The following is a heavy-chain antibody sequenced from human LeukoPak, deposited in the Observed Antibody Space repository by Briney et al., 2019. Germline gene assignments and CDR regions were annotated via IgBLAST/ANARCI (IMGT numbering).Heavy chain of an antibody. CDR2: MNPNSGNT. CDR3: ARKYNVRGWYYYYYMDV. J-gene: IGHJ6*03. V-gene: IGHV1-8*01. Sequence: GASVKVSRKASGYTFTSYDINWVRQATGQGLEWMGWMNPNSGNTGYAQKFQGRVTMTRNTSISTAYMELSSLRSEDTAVYYCARKYNVRGWYYYYYMDVWGKGTTVTVSS. D-gene: IGHD3-10*02. CDR1: GYTFTSYD.